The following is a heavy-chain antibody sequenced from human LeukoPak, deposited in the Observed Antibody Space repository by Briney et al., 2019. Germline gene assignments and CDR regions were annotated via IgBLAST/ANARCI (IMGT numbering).Heavy chain of an antibody. CDR1: GGSISSYY. CDR3: ARTKVLPDYYDNSGGFDY. Sequence: SETLSLTCTVSGGSISSYYWNWIRQPPGKGLEWIGYIYYSGSTNYNPSLKSRVTISVDTSKNQFSLKLSSVTAADTAVYYCARTKVLPDYYDNSGGFDYWGQGTLVTVSS. CDR2: IYYSGST. J-gene: IGHJ4*02. D-gene: IGHD3-22*01. V-gene: IGHV4-59*01.